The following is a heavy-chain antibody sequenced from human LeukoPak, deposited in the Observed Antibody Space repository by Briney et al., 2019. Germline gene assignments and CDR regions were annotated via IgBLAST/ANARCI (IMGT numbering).Heavy chain of an antibody. Sequence: ASVKVSCTASGYTFTSYYMHWVRQAPGQGLEWMGIINPSGGSTSYAQKFQGRDTMTRDTSTSTVYLELSRLRSDDTAVYYCARPLRYRSGGSCYRDAFDIWGQGTMVTVSS. CDR1: GYTFTSYY. CDR2: INPSGGST. D-gene: IGHD2-15*01. J-gene: IGHJ3*02. CDR3: ARPLRYRSGGSCYRDAFDI. V-gene: IGHV1-46*01.